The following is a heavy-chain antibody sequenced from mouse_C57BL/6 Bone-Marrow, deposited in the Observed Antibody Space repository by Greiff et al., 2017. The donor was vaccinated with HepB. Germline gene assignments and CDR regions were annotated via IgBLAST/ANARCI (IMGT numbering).Heavy chain of an antibody. V-gene: IGHV1-82*01. CDR2: IYPGDGDT. J-gene: IGHJ2*01. CDR1: GYAFSSSW. CDR3: ARRRTSDY. Sequence: VKLMESGPELVKPGASVKISCKASGYAFSSSWMNWVKQRPGKGLEWIGRIYPGDGDTNYNGKFKGKATLTADKSSSTAYMQLSSLTSEDSAVYFCARRRTSDYWGQGTTLTVSS.